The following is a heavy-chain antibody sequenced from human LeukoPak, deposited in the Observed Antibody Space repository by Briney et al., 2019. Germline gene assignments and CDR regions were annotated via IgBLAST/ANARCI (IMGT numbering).Heavy chain of an antibody. CDR1: GFTFSSYA. V-gene: IGHV3-48*02. D-gene: IGHD6-13*01. Sequence: GGSLRLSCAASGFTFSSYAMSWVRQAPGKGLEWVSYISGSSSTIYYADSVKGRLTISRDNAKNSLYLQMNSLRDEDTAVYYCARGAGRGGYYFDYWGQGTLVSVSS. CDR2: ISGSSSTI. J-gene: IGHJ4*02. CDR3: ARGAGRGGYYFDY.